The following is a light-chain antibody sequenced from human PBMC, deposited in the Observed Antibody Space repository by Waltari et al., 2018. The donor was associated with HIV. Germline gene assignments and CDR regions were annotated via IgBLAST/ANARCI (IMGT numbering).Light chain of an antibody. CDR2: DAT. Sequence: DIQMTQPPSSLSASVGDRVTITCQASQGISNYLNWYQQKPGKAPKLLIYDATLLYTGVPSRFSGTGSGTYFTLTISRLQPEDAATYYCQKYDDPALTFGGGTKVQI. CDR3: QKYDDPALT. J-gene: IGKJ4*01. CDR1: QGISNY. V-gene: IGKV1-33*01.